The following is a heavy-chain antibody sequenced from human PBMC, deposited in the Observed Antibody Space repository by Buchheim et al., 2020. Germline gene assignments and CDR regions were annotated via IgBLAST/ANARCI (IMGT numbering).Heavy chain of an antibody. CDR2: TRNRANSYTT. CDR1: VFTFSDHY. J-gene: IGHJ4*02. D-gene: IGHD2-21*02. V-gene: IGHV3-72*01. Sequence: EVQLVESGGGLVQPGESLILSCAASVFTFSDHYMDWVRQAPGKGLEWVGRTRNRANSYTTEYAASVKGRFTVSRDDSKNSPYLQMNSLKTEDTAVYYCVMSGGDFRYFNYWGQGIL. CDR3: VMSGGDFRYFNY.